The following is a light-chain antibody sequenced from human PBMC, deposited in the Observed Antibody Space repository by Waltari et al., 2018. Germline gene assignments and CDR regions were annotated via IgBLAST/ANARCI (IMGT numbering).Light chain of an antibody. J-gene: IGKJ4*02. CDR2: KAS. V-gene: IGKV1-5*03. CDR3: QHYDSYSAT. CDR1: QSIPRW. Sequence: DIQMTQSPSTLSASVGDRVTITCQASQSIPRWLAWYQQKPGKAPKLLIYKASILESGVSSRFSGGGSGTEFTLTISSLQPDDFATYYCQHYDSYSATFGGGTKVEIK.